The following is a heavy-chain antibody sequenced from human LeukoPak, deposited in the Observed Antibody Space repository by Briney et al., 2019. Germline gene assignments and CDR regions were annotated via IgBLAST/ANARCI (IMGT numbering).Heavy chain of an antibody. Sequence: GGSLRLSCAGSGFTFSNYAMSWVRQAPGKGLEWVSSIRAGGARTYYAQSVMGRFTVSRDDSKNTLYLEINSLRAEDTAIYYCAKHRGVSAAGTDHWGQGTQVTVSS. CDR1: GFTFSNYA. D-gene: IGHD1-14*01. CDR2: IRAGGART. J-gene: IGHJ4*02. V-gene: IGHV3-23*01. CDR3: AKHRGVSAAGTDH.